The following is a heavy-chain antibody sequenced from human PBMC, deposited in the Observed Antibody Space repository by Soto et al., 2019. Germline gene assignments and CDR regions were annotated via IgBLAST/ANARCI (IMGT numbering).Heavy chain of an antibody. CDR2: IIPIFGTA. J-gene: IGHJ4*02. Sequence: GDSVKVSCKASGGTFSSYAISWLRQAPGQGLEWMGGIIPIFGTANYAQKFQGRVTITADESTSTAYMELSSLRSEDTAVYYCARSKTGSYYFDYWGQGTLVTVSS. V-gene: IGHV1-69*13. CDR1: GGTFSSYA. CDR3: ARSKTGSYYFDY.